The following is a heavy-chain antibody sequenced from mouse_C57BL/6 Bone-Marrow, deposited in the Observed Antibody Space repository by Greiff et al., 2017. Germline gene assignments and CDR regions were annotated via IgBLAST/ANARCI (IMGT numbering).Heavy chain of an antibody. CDR3: ARWRGYYAIDD. J-gene: IGHJ4*01. CDR1: GYTFTSYW. Sequence: VQLQQPGAELVKPGASVKLSCKASGYTFTSYWMHWVKQRPGRGLEWIGRIDPKSGGTKYNEKFKSKATLTVDKPYSTAYMQLSSLTSEDVAVYYCARWRGYYAIDDWGQGTSVTVSS. CDR2: IDPKSGGT. V-gene: IGHV1-72*01.